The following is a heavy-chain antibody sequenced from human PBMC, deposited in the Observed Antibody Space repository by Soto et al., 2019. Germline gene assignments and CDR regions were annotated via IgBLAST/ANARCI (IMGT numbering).Heavy chain of an antibody. V-gene: IGHV4-59*08. D-gene: IGHD6-19*01. CDR3: ARPGFGQWLGSFDL. J-gene: IGHJ2*01. CDR1: GGSISSYY. Sequence: QVQLQESGPGLVKPSETLSLTCTVSGGSISSYYWSWIRQPPGKGLEWIGYIYYSGSHNYNPSLNSLVPITVDTSKTQFPLKLSSVTAADTAVYYCARPGFGQWLGSFDLWGRGTLVTVSS. CDR2: IYYSGSH.